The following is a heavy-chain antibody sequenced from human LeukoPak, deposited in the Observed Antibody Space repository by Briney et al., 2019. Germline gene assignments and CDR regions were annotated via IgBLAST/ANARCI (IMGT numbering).Heavy chain of an antibody. Sequence: ASVKLSCTASGYSFSDHAIHWLRQAPGQSLEWMGWITVDIDDTRYSQRFQDRVTITRDTSASTAYMELRNLRSEDTAVYFCARVTDMAMAGYYWGMDVWGKGTAVTVSS. CDR2: ITVDIDDT. V-gene: IGHV1-3*01. D-gene: IGHD6-19*01. CDR3: ARVTDMAMAGYYWGMDV. J-gene: IGHJ6*04. CDR1: GYSFSDHA.